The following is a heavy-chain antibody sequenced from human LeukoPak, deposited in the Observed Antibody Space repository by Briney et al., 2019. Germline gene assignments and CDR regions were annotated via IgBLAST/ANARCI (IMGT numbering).Heavy chain of an antibody. CDR1: GYTFTSYG. J-gene: IGHJ3*02. D-gene: IGHD3-9*01. Sequence: GASVKVSCKASGYTFTSYGISWVRQAPGQGLEWMGWISAYNGNTNYAQKLQGRVTMTTDTSTSTAYMELRSLRSDDTAVYYCAREQYYDILTGSGAFDIWGQGTMVTVSS. V-gene: IGHV1-18*01. CDR2: ISAYNGNT. CDR3: AREQYYDILTGSGAFDI.